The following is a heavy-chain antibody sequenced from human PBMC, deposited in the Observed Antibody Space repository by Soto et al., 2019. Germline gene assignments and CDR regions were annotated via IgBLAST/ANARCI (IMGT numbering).Heavy chain of an antibody. CDR2: ISGSGDAK. D-gene: IGHD3-22*01. CDR1: GFSFSSYG. J-gene: IGHJ4*02. V-gene: IGHV3-23*01. Sequence: EVHLLESGGGLVQPGESLRLSCVASGFSFSSYGMSWVRQAPGKGLEWASIISGSGDAKYYADSVKGRFTISRDNSKNTMYLHMDSLRAEDTAVYYCAKDFDSDETSHGPNDYWGQGTLVTVSS. CDR3: AKDFDSDETSHGPNDY.